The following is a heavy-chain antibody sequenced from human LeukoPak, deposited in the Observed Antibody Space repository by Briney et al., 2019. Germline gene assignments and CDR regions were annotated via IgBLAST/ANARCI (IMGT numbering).Heavy chain of an antibody. CDR2: INPSGGST. V-gene: IGHV1-46*01. CDR1: GYTFTNYY. D-gene: IGHD2-2*01. J-gene: IGHJ6*02. Sequence: ASVKVSRKASGYTFTNYYIHWVRQAPGQGLEWMGIINPSGGSTNFAQKFQGRVTMTTDTSTITVYMELSSLRSEDTAVYYCATDPGETVPAAKGPRGDYCYGMDVWGQGTTVTVSS. CDR3: ATDPGETVPAAKGPRGDYCYGMDV.